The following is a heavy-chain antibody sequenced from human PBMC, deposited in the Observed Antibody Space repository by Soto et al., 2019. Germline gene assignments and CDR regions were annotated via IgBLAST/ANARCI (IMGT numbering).Heavy chain of an antibody. CDR1: GGSGRRDGYY. J-gene: IGHJ6*02. V-gene: IGHV4-61*08. CDR2: ISNSVIT. CDR3: PREIPRDGYNFGSGAMGV. Sequence: WETLSLTFTVSGGSGRRDGYYWSWIRQPRGYGLVWVGFISNSVITKFNPYLKGRATIPLDTSKNQFSLRLTSVTAGDTAVYYCPREIPRDGYNFGSGAMGVWGQGTTVTV. D-gene: IGHD5-18*01.